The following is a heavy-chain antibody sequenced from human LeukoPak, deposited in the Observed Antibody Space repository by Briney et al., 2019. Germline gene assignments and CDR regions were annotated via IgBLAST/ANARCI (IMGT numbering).Heavy chain of an antibody. D-gene: IGHD1-26*01. CDR2: IGGDGASS. J-gene: IGHJ4*02. CDR3: ARRVGGTPDY. CDR1: GFTFSNYA. V-gene: IGHV3-23*01. Sequence: PGGSLRLSCAASGFTFSNYAMTWVRQTPGKGLEWVSAIGGDGASSDYADSVKSRFTISRDNSKNTLYLQMNSLRAEDTALYYCARRVGGTPDYWGLGTLVTVSS.